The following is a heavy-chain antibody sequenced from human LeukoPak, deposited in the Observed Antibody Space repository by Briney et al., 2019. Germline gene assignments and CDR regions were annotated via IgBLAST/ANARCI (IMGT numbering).Heavy chain of an antibody. CDR3: ARGPYYFDS. CDR2: IYYSGGN. Sequence: SETLSLTCAVYGGSFSGYYWGWIRQPPGKGLEWTGSIYYSGGNYYNPSLNSRVTISVDTSKNQFSLRLSSVTAADTAVYYCARGPYYFDSWGPGTLVTVSS. J-gene: IGHJ4*02. V-gene: IGHV4-34*01. CDR1: GGSFSGYY.